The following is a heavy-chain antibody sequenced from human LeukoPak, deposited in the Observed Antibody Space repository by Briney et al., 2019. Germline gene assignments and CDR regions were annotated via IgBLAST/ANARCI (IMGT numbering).Heavy chain of an antibody. CDR3: ARVVVGAADY. V-gene: IGHV4-59*01. D-gene: IGHD1-26*01. Sequence: SETLSLTCTVSGGSISSDYWSWIRQPPGKGLEWIGYIYYSGSTNYNPSLKSRVSISVDTSKTQFSLNVYSVTAADTAVYYCARVVVGAADYWGQGTLVTVSS. J-gene: IGHJ4*02. CDR1: GGSISSDY. CDR2: IYYSGST.